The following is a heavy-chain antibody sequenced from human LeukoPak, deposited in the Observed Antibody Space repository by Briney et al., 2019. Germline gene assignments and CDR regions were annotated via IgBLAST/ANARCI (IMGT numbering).Heavy chain of an antibody. Sequence: SETLSLTCTVSGGSISSSSYYWGWIRQPPGKGLEWIGSISYSGSTYYNPSLKSRVTISVDTSKNQFSLKLSSVTAAGTAVYYCARTRRERSGMGKWADAFDIWGQGTMVTVSS. CDR1: GGSISSSSYY. D-gene: IGHD1-1*01. CDR2: ISYSGST. CDR3: ARTRRERSGMGKWADAFDI. J-gene: IGHJ3*02. V-gene: IGHV4-39*07.